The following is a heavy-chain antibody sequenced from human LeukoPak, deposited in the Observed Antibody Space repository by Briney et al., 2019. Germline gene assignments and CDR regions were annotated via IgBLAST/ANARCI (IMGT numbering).Heavy chain of an antibody. D-gene: IGHD3-10*01. J-gene: IGHJ5*02. Sequence: GESLKISCKGSGYSFTSYWIGWVRQMHGKGLEWMGIIYPGDSDTRYSPSFQGQVTISADKSISTAYLQWSSLKASDTAMYYCARQSLGGSAFNWFDPWGQGTQVTVSS. V-gene: IGHV5-51*01. CDR3: ARQSLGGSAFNWFDP. CDR2: IYPGDSDT. CDR1: GYSFTSYW.